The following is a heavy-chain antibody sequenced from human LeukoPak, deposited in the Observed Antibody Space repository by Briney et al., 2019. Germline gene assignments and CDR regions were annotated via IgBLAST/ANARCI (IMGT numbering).Heavy chain of an antibody. CDR3: AKEGRRGYYDSSDY. V-gene: IGHV3-43*02. CDR1: GFTFDDYA. D-gene: IGHD3-22*01. Sequence: PGGSLRLSCAASGFTFDDYAMHWVRQAPGKGLEWVSLISGDGGSTYYADSVKGRFTISRDNSKNSLYLQMNSLRTEDTALYYCAKEGRRGYYDSSDYWGQGTLVTVSS. J-gene: IGHJ4*02. CDR2: ISGDGGST.